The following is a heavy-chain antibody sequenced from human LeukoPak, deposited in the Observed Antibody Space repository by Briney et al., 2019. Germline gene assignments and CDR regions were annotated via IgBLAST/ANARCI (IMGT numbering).Heavy chain of an antibody. Sequence: PSETLTLTCRVSDGSISSYYWSWIRQPPGKGLEWIGFIYYSGSTNYNPSLKSRVTISVDTSKNQFSLKLTSVTAANTAVYYCARSTATRYWGSNGLFPATNRFDLGREETLVTVSS. CDR3: ARSTATRYWGSNGLFPATNRFDL. V-gene: IGHV4-59*01. CDR2: IYYSGST. J-gene: IGHJ5*02. D-gene: IGHD2-8*02. CDR1: DGSISSYY.